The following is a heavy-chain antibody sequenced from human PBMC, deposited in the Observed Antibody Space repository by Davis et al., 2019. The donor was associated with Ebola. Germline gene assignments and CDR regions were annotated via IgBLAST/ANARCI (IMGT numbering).Heavy chain of an antibody. CDR2: IYYSGST. Sequence: MPSETLSLTCTVSGGSISSYYWSWIRQPPGKGLEWIGYIYYSGSTNYNPSLKSRVTISVDTSKNQFSLKLSSVTAADTAVYYCVRRYYGQRYFDLWGRGTLVTVSS. CDR1: GGSISSYY. J-gene: IGHJ2*01. D-gene: IGHD4-17*01. V-gene: IGHV4-59*12. CDR3: VRRYYGQRYFDL.